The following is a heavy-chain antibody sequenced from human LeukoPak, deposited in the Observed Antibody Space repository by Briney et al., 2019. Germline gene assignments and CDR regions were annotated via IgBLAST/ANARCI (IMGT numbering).Heavy chain of an antibody. Sequence: PSETLSLTCTVSGGSISSSSYYWGWIRQPPGKGLEWIGSIYYSGSTYYNPSLKSRVTISVDTSKNQFSLKLSSVTAADTAVYYCASAPITMIVVVITETYFQHWGQGTLVTVSS. V-gene: IGHV4-39*01. CDR1: GGSISSSSYY. J-gene: IGHJ1*01. D-gene: IGHD3-22*01. CDR3: ASAPITMIVVVITETYFQH. CDR2: IYYSGST.